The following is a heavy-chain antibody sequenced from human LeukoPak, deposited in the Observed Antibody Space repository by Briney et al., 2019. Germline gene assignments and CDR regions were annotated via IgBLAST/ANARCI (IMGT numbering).Heavy chain of an antibody. V-gene: IGHV3-23*01. D-gene: IGHD4-23*01. CDR1: GFTFSSYA. J-gene: IGHJ4*02. CDR2: ITDNGGDS. CDR3: ARDGYNDYGGRYFDY. Sequence: GGSLRLSCAASGFTFSSYAMSWVRQAPGKGLEWVSAITDNGGDSYYADSVKGRFTISRDNSKNTLYLQMNSLRAEDTAVYYCARDGYNDYGGRYFDYWGQGTLVTVSS.